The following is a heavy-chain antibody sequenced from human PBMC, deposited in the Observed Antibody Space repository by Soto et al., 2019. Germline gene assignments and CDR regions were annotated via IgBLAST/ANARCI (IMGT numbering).Heavy chain of an antibody. D-gene: IGHD5-12*01. CDR3: ARDLSGYENYYYYYGMDV. CDR2: INTSGGST. CDR1: GYTFTSYY. V-gene: IGHV1-46*03. Sequence: GASVKVSCKASGYTFTSYYMHWVRQAPGQGLEWMGIINTSGGSTSYAQKFQGRVTMTRDTSTSTVYMELSSLRSEDTAVYYCARDLSGYENYYYYYGMDVWGQGTTVTVS. J-gene: IGHJ6*02.